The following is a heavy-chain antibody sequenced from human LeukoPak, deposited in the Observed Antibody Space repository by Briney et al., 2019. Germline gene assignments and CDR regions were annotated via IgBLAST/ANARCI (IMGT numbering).Heavy chain of an antibody. J-gene: IGHJ6*02. V-gene: IGHV1-2*02. CDR2: INPNSGGT. D-gene: IGHD3-9*01. CDR3: GRGSFFDWLYYYYYGMDA. Sequence: ASVKVSCKASGYTFTGYYMHWVRQAPGQGLEWMGWINPNSGGTNYAQKFQGRVTMTRDTSISTAYMELSRLRSDDPGVYYRGRGSFFDWLYYYYYGMDAWGQGTTVTVS. CDR1: GYTFTGYY.